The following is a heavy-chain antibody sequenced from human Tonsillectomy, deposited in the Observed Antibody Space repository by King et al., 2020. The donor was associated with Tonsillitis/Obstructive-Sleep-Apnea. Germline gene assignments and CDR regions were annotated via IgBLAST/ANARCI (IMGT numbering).Heavy chain of an antibody. V-gene: IGHV4-31*03. CDR1: GGSISSGGYY. J-gene: IGHJ4*02. CDR2: IYYSGRT. CDR3: ARGYCSSTSCSPFDY. Sequence: VQLQESGPGLVKPSQTLSLTCTVSGGSISSGGYYWSWIRQHPGKGLEWIGYIYYSGRTYYNPSLKSRVTISVDTSKNQFSLKLSSVTAADTAVYYCARGYCSSTSCSPFDYWGQGTLVTVSS. D-gene: IGHD2-2*01.